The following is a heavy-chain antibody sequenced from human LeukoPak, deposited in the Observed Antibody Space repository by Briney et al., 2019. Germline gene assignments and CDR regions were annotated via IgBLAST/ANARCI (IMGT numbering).Heavy chain of an antibody. CDR3: ARVRGGGGSFDV. V-gene: IGHV3-48*01. Sequence: GGSLRLSCAASGFAFGTYSMNWVRQAPRKGLEWISFITSSSSIIYYADSVKCRFTISRDNAKNSLYLQMHSLRAEDTALYYCARVRGGGGSFDVWGQGTMVTVSS. CDR1: GFAFGTYS. CDR2: ITSSSSII. D-gene: IGHD3-16*01. J-gene: IGHJ3*01.